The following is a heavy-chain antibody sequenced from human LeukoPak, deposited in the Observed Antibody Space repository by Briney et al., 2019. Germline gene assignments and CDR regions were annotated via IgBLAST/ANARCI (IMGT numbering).Heavy chain of an antibody. CDR1: GRSISRGGYY. CDR2: IYDSGST. Sequence: PSETLSLTCTVSGRSISRGGYYWIWMPQHPGKDLEGIGYIYDSGSTYYNPSLKSRVTISVDTSKNQFSLKLSSVTAADTAVYYCARDPGGYSGYDVSWFDPWGQGTLVTVSS. CDR3: ARDPGGYSGYDVSWFDP. V-gene: IGHV4-31*03. D-gene: IGHD5-12*01. J-gene: IGHJ5*02.